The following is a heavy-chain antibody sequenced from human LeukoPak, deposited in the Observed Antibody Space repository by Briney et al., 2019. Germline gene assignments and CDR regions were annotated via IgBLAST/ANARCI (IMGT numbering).Heavy chain of an antibody. CDR2: IRTKSNGGAA. Sequence: GGSLRISCTTSGFTLGDYAIAWVRPAPGKGLEWVSFIRTKSNGGAADYAASEKGRFTMSRDDSKNIAYLHMNSLKTEDTGVYYCTRDPPPFPWGQGTLVTVSS. CDR3: TRDPPPFP. J-gene: IGHJ5*02. V-gene: IGHV3-49*04. CDR1: GFTLGDYA.